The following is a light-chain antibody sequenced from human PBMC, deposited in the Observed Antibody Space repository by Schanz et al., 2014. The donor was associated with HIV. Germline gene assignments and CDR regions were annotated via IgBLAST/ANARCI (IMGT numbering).Light chain of an antibody. Sequence: QSALTQPPSASGSPGQSVTISCTGNSSDVGGYDYVSWYQQHPGKAPKRIIYEVNKRPSGVPDRFSGSKSGSSASLAISGLQAEDEADYYCQSYDKSLSGPYVFGGGTKLTVL. V-gene: IGLV2-8*01. CDR1: SSDVGGYDY. J-gene: IGLJ1*01. CDR3: QSYDKSLSGPYV. CDR2: EVN.